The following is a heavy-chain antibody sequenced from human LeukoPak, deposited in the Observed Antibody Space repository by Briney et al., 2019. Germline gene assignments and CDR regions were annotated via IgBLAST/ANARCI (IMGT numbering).Heavy chain of an antibody. V-gene: IGHV4-30-2*01. CDR2: INHSGST. CDR1: GGSISSGGYY. CDR3: AGPGAARIY. J-gene: IGHJ4*02. D-gene: IGHD6-6*01. Sequence: PSQTLSLTCTVSGGSISSGGYYWSWIRQPPGQGLEWIGEINHSGSTNYNPSLKSRVTISVDTSKNQFSLKLSSVTAADTAVYYCAGPGAARIYWGQGTLVTVSS.